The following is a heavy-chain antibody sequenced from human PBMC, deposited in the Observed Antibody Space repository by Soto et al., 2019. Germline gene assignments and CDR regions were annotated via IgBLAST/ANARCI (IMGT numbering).Heavy chain of an antibody. V-gene: IGHV4-59*01. D-gene: IGHD3-10*01. CDR2: IYYSGST. Sequence: SETLSLTCTVSGGSISSYYWSWIRQPPGKGLEWIGYIYYSGSTNYNPSLKSRVTISVDTSKNQFSLKLSSVTAADTAVYYCARVAEYYYGSGSYSSYYFDYWGQGTLVTVSS. J-gene: IGHJ4*02. CDR3: ARVAEYYYGSGSYSSYYFDY. CDR1: GGSISSYY.